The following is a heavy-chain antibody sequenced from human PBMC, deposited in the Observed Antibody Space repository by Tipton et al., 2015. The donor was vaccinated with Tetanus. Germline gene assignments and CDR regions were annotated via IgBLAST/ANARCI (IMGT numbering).Heavy chain of an antibody. CDR2: INPTDYQT. CDR3: SLRRSASLSGSYHWYFDI. V-gene: IGHV5-51*01. CDR1: GYNFSIYW. D-gene: IGHD3-9*01. J-gene: IGHJ2*01. Sequence: QLVQSGAEVYKPGESLKISCKPSGYNFSIYWIGWVRQMPGKGLEWMGVINPTDYQTSYNPSFEGHITISADRSINTAFLQWTSLQTSDTAMYFCSLRRSASLSGSYHWYFDIWGRGPLVTVSS.